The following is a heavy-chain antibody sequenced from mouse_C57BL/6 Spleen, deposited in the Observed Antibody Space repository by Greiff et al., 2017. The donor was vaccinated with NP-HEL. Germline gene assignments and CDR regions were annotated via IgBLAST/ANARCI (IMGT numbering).Heavy chain of an antibody. J-gene: IGHJ3*01. V-gene: IGHV1-53*01. CDR2: INPSNGGT. D-gene: IGHD2-3*01. CDR1: GYTFTSYW. CDR3: ARQLYDGYYGFSWFAY. Sequence: QVQLQQPGTELVKPGASVKLSCKASGYTFTSYWMHWVKQRPGQGLEWIGNINPSNGGTNYNEKFKSKATLTVDKSSSTAYMQLSSLTSEDSAVYYCARQLYDGYYGFSWFAYWGQGTLVTVSA.